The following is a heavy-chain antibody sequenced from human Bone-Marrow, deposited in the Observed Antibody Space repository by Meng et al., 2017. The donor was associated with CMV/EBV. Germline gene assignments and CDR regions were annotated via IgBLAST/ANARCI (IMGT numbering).Heavy chain of an antibody. V-gene: IGHV1-69*05. CDR3: ARDLVAGYYAFDI. Sequence: SVKVSCKASGGTFSSYAISWVRQAPGQGLEWMGGISPIFGTANYAQKFQGRVTITTDESTSTAYMELSSLRSEDTAVYYCARDLVAGYYAFDIWGQGTMVTVSS. D-gene: IGHD3-9*01. J-gene: IGHJ3*02. CDR2: ISPIFGTA. CDR1: GGTFSSYA.